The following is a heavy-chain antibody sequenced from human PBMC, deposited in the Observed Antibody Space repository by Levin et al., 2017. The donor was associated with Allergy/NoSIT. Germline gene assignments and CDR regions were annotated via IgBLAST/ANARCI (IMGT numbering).Heavy chain of an antibody. Sequence: GESLKISCQASGYTFSGYWIAWVRQVPGKGLEWMGITYPAGSTTKYSPPFQGQVTISADKSISTAYLQWSSLKASDTAMYYCARLSSHTPFCTTSSCPFSVHWFDPWGQGTLVTVSS. J-gene: IGHJ5*02. V-gene: IGHV5-51*01. CDR2: TYPAGSTT. CDR3: ARLSSHTPFCTTSSCPFSVHWFDP. CDR1: GYTFSGYW. D-gene: IGHD2-15*01.